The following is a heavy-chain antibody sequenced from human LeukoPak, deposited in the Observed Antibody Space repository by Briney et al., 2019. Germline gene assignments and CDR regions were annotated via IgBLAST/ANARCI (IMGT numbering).Heavy chain of an antibody. CDR1: GFTFSSYG. V-gene: IGHV3-30*02. CDR2: IHHDGSNK. CDR3: ARDVSVLDY. Sequence: GGSLSLSCAASGFTFSSYGMHWVRQAPGKGLDWVAFIHHDGSNKYYADSVRGRFTISRDNSKNTLYLQMNSLRAEDTAVYYCARDVSVLDYWGQGTLVTVSS. J-gene: IGHJ4*02. D-gene: IGHD2/OR15-2a*01.